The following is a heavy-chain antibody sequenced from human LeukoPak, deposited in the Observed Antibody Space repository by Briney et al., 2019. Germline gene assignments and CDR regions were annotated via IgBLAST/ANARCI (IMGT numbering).Heavy chain of an antibody. V-gene: IGHV3-48*01. Sequence: GGSLRLSCAASGFTFSSSAMNWVRQAPGKGLEWVSYVSSSSSTIYYADSVKGRFTISRDNAKNSLYLQMNSLRAEDTAVYYCARGAYYYEDWGQGTLVTVSS. CDR2: VSSSSSTI. CDR1: GFTFSSSA. J-gene: IGHJ4*02. CDR3: ARGAYYYED. D-gene: IGHD3-22*01.